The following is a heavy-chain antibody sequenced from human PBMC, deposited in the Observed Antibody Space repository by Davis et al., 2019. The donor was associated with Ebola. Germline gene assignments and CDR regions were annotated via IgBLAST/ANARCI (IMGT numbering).Heavy chain of an antibody. J-gene: IGHJ4*02. CDR1: GFTFSTFG. CDR2: IRFDGSEK. Sequence: GESLKISCSASGFTFSTFGMFWVRQAPGKGLEWVAFIRFDGSEKYYAESVKGRFTISRENSKATLDLQMNSLRAEDTAVYYCAKGDNSGWYGVDYWGQGTLVTVSS. CDR3: AKGDNSGWYGVDY. V-gene: IGHV3-30*02. D-gene: IGHD6-19*01.